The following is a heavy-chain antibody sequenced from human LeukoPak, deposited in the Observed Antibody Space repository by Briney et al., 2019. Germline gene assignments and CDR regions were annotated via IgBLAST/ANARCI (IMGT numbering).Heavy chain of an antibody. J-gene: IGHJ4*02. CDR3: VRRRYNYGFDS. CDR1: GYAIISGGFS. V-gene: IGHV4-39*07. D-gene: IGHD5-18*01. Sequence: SETLSLTCTVSGYAIISGGFSWNWVRQPPGKGLEWIGGIYHSGSTNYNPSLKSRVTMSVDKSKNQFSLKLSSVTAADTAVFYCVRRRYNYGFDSWGQGSLVTVSS. CDR2: IYHSGST.